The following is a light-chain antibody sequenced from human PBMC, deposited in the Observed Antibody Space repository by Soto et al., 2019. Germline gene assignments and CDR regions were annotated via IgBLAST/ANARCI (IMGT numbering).Light chain of an antibody. Sequence: IVVTQSPGTLSLSPGEIATLSCRASESVSSSYLAWYQQKPGQAPRLLIFGASSRATGTPDRFSGSGSGTDFTLTISRLEPEDFAVYYCQQYGSSPPWTFGQGTEVEIK. J-gene: IGKJ1*01. V-gene: IGKV3-20*01. CDR3: QQYGSSPPWT. CDR2: GAS. CDR1: ESVSSSY.